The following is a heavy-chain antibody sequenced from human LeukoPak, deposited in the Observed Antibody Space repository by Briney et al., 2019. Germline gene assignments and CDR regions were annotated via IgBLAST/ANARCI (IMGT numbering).Heavy chain of an antibody. CDR2: IYYTGST. V-gene: IGHV4-61*09. D-gene: IGHD3-3*01. CDR3: ASTDYDFWSGYFDY. J-gene: IGHJ4*02. CDR1: GGSTSSGTYY. Sequence: SQTLSLTCTVSGGSTSSGTYYWSWIRQPPGKGLEFIGHIYYTGSTKYSPFFKSRVTISLDTSENQFSLKLSSVTAADTAVYYCASTDYDFWSGYFDYWGQGTLVTVSS.